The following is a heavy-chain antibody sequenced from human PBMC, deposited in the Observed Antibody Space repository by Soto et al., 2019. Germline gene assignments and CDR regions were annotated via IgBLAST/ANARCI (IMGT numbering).Heavy chain of an antibody. CDR3: ARRSYSSGTYYYGMDV. D-gene: IGHD6-19*01. Sequence: ASVKVSCKVSGYTLTELSMHWVRQAPGKGLEWMGGFDPEDGETIYAQKFQGRVTMTEDTSTDTAYMELSSLRSEDTAVYYCARRSYSSGTYYYGMDVWGQGTTVTVSS. CDR1: GYTLTELS. V-gene: IGHV1-24*01. CDR2: FDPEDGET. J-gene: IGHJ6*02.